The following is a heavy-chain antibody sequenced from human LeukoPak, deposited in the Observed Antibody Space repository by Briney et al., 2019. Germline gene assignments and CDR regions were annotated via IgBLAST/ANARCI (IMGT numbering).Heavy chain of an antibody. D-gene: IGHD6-19*01. CDR3: ATKQWLVPPPCF. CDR1: GFTFSKYW. CDR2: INTDGTVT. V-gene: IGHV3-74*01. Sequence: PGGSLSLSCAASGFTFSKYWMLWVRHAPGKGLESVSRINTDGTVTTYADSVKGRFTVSRDNADNTMFLQMNSVRDEDTAVYYCATKQWLVPPPCFWDKETPVTVSS. J-gene: IGHJ6*04.